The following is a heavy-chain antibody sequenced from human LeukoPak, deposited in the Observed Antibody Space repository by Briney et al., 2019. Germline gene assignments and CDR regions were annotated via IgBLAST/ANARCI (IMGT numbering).Heavy chain of an antibody. CDR2: IYSGGRT. V-gene: IGHV4-30-4*01. J-gene: IGHJ5*02. CDR1: GGSISSGDYY. Sequence: SQTLSLTCTVSGGSISSGDYYWSWIRQPPGKGLEWIGFIYSGGRTNYNPFLRSRVVISADASKNQISLRVESMTAADTAVYYCVKAPTVAGSYGWFDPWGQGTLVTVSS. CDR3: VKAPTVAGSYGWFDP. D-gene: IGHD5-18*01.